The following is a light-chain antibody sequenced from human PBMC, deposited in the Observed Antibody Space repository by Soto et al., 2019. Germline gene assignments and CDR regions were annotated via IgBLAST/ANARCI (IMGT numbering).Light chain of an antibody. CDR2: EVS. Sequence: QPVLTQPASVSGSPGQSITISCTGTSSDVGGYNYVSWYQQHPGKPPKLMIYEVSNRPSGVSNRFSGSKSGNTASLTISGLQAEDEGDYYCSSYTSSSTWVFVGGTKLNV. CDR3: SSYTSSSTWV. J-gene: IGLJ3*02. V-gene: IGLV2-14*01. CDR1: SSDVGGYNY.